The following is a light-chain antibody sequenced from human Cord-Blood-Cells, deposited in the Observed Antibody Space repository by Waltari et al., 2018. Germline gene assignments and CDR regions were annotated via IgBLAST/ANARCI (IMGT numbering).Light chain of an antibody. Sequence: QAVLTQPSSLSASPGASASLTCTLRSGINVGTYRIYWYQQKPGSPPQYLLGYKADSDKQQGPGVPSRFSGSKDASANAGILLSAGLQSEDEADYYCMIWHSSAWVFGGGTKLTVL. CDR1: SGINVGTYR. V-gene: IGLV5-45*02. CDR3: MIWHSSAWV. J-gene: IGLJ3*02. CDR2: YKADSDK.